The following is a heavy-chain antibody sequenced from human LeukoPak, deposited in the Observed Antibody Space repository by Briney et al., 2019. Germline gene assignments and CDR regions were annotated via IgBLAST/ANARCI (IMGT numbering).Heavy chain of an antibody. Sequence: SGGSLRLSCAASGFAFTNAWMGWVRQAPGKGLEWVCRIKSKADGQTRDYATPVKGRFTISRDDSNNMIYLQMNNLQSDDTALYYCATDDYASWGQGTLVTVSS. J-gene: IGHJ5*02. CDR3: ATDDYAS. CDR1: GFAFTNAW. V-gene: IGHV3-15*01. D-gene: IGHD4/OR15-4a*01. CDR2: IKSKADGQTR.